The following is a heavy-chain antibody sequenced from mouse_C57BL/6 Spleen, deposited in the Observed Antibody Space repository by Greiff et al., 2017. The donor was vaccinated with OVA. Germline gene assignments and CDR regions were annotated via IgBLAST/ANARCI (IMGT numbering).Heavy chain of an antibody. CDR2: IYPGSGNT. Sequence: QVQLQQSGAELVRPGASVTLSCQASGYTFTDYYIHWVKQRPGPGLEWIARIYPGSGNTYSHETFKGTATLTADKSSSTAYLQLISLTSEDSAVYFCATPLDLVYEMEYWGKGTAVTVSS. CDR1: GYTFTDYY. CDR3: ATPLDLVYEMEY. V-gene: IGHV1-76*01. J-gene: IGHJ4*01.